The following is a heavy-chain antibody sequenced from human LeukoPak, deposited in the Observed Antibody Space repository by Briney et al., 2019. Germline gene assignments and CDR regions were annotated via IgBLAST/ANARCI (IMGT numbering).Heavy chain of an antibody. CDR2: ISGSGATT. J-gene: IGHJ3*02. Sequence: QPGGSLRLSCAASGFTFSSYAMNWVRQAPGKGLEWVSGISGSGATTYYADSVKGRFTISRDKSKNTLYLQMNSLSAEDTAVYYCAKRFLTGWFGELSGAFDIWGQGTVVTVSS. V-gene: IGHV3-23*01. D-gene: IGHD3-10*01. CDR3: AKRFLTGWFGELSGAFDI. CDR1: GFTFSSYA.